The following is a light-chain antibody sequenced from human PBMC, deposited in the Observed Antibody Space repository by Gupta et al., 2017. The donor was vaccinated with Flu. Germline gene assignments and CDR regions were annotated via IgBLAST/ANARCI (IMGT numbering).Light chain of an antibody. CDR1: TLGDNF. Sequence: SFDLTQPPSVSADPGQTATITCSGDTLGDNFASWYQHRPGQSPLLLIYQDSKRPAGIPDRFSGANSGNTATLTVSGTQAMDEAYYYCQAWDRGTVVFGGGTRLTVL. CDR2: QDS. J-gene: IGLJ2*01. CDR3: QAWDRGTVV. V-gene: IGLV3-1*01.